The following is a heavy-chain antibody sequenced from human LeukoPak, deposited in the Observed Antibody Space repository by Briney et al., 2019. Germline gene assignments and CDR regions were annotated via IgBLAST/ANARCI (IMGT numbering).Heavy chain of an antibody. CDR1: GYSVSSGYF. CDR2: MYHTGTT. D-gene: IGHD3-3*01. V-gene: IGHV4-38-2*02. J-gene: IGHJ5*02. Sequence: PSETLSLTCTVSGYSVSSGYFWGWIRQPPGKRLEWIGNMYHTGTTYYNPSLKSRVTITIDTSKNQFSLKLSSVTAADTAVYYCASRRRYYDFWSGYQNGGENWFDPWGQGTLVTVSS. CDR3: ASRRRYYDFWSGYQNGGENWFDP.